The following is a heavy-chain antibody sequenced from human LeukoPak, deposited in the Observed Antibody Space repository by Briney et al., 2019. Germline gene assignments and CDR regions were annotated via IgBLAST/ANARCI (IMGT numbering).Heavy chain of an antibody. CDR2: INHSGST. CDR1: GGSFSGYY. CDR3: ARGPYYYDKFDY. Sequence: PSETLSLTCAVYGGSFSGYYWSWIRQPPGKGLEWIEEINHSGSTNYNPSLKSRVTISVDTSKNQFSLKLSSVTAADTAVYYCARGPYYYDKFDYWGQGTLVTVSS. D-gene: IGHD3-22*01. V-gene: IGHV4-34*01. J-gene: IGHJ4*02.